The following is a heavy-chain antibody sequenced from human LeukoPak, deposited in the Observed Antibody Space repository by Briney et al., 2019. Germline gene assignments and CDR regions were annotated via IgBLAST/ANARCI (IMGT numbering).Heavy chain of an antibody. V-gene: IGHV4-34*01. J-gene: IGHJ6*03. CDR3: ARGVWAAMIVVNTHYYYMDV. D-gene: IGHD3-22*01. CDR1: GGSFSGSY. Sequence: PSETLSLTCAVYGGSFSGSYWGWIRQPPGKGLEWIGEINHSGSTNYNPSLKSRVTISVATSKNQFSLKLSSVTAEDTAVYYCARGVWAAMIVVNTHYYYMDVWGKGTTVTVSS. CDR2: INHSGST.